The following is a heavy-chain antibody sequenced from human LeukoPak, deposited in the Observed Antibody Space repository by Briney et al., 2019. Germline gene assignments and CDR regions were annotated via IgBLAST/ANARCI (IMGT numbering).Heavy chain of an antibody. Sequence: SSVKVSCKASGGTFSSYAIIWVRQAPGQGLEWMGGIIPIFGTANYAQKFQGRVTITTDESTSTAYMELSSLRSEDTAVYYCARDYYYDSSDQGAFDIWGQGTMVTVSS. CDR3: ARDYYYDSSDQGAFDI. J-gene: IGHJ3*02. D-gene: IGHD3-22*01. CDR2: IIPIFGTA. CDR1: GGTFSSYA. V-gene: IGHV1-69*05.